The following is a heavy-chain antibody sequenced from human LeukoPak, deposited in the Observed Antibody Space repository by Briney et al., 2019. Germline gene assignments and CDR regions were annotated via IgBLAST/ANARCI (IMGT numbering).Heavy chain of an antibody. CDR3: TTDLRFWSGLWGDAFDI. J-gene: IGHJ3*02. D-gene: IGHD3-3*01. CDR2: IKSKADGGTT. CDR1: GFTVSSNY. Sequence: SGGSLRLSCAASGFTVSSNYMSWVRQAPGKGLEWVGRIKSKADGGTTDYAAPVKGRFTISRDDSKNTLYLQMNSLKTEDTAVYYCTTDLRFWSGLWGDAFDIWGQGTMVTVSS. V-gene: IGHV3-15*01.